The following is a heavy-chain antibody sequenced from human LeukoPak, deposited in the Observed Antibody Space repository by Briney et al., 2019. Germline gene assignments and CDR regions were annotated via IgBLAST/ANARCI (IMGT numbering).Heavy chain of an antibody. CDR3: ARGPYYGGNSGDAFDV. CDR1: GFTFSSYG. D-gene: IGHD4-23*01. Sequence: GGSLRLSCAASGFTFSSYGMNWVRQAPGKGLEWVPYISTSSSTIYYADSVKGRFTISRDNARNSLYLQMNSLRVEDTALYYCARGPYYGGNSGDAFDVWGQGTMVTFSS. J-gene: IGHJ3*01. V-gene: IGHV3-48*01. CDR2: ISTSSSTI.